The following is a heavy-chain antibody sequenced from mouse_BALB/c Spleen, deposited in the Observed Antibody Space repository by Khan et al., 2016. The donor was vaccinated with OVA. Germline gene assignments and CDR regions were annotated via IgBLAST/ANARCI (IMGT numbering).Heavy chain of an antibody. CDR1: GFSLSRYN. CDR2: IWGGGGT. J-gene: IGHJ4*01. Sequence: QVQLKQSGPGLVAPSQSLSITCTVSGFSLSRYNIHWVRQPPGKGLEWLGMIWGGGGTDYNSTLISRLSTSKDNSKSKVFLKRNSRQTDDTAVYYCARAYCRYDGYYAMDYWGQGTSVTVSS. CDR3: ARAYCRYDGYYAMDY. D-gene: IGHD2-14*01. V-gene: IGHV2-6-4*01.